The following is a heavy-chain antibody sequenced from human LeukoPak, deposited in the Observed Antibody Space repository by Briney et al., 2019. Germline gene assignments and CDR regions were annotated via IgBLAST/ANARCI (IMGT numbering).Heavy chain of an antibody. CDR2: ISWNSGSI. Sequence: GRSLRLSCAASGFTFVDYAMHWVRQAPGKDLEWVSGISWNSGSIGYADSVEGRFTISRDNAKNSLYLQMNSLRAEDTALYYCAKEGYSSSRENYWGQGTLVTVSS. CDR3: AKEGYSSSRENY. D-gene: IGHD6-13*01. J-gene: IGHJ4*02. V-gene: IGHV3-9*01. CDR1: GFTFVDYA.